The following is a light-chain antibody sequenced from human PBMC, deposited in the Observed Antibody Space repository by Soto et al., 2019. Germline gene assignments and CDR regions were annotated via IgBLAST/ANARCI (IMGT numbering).Light chain of an antibody. CDR2: RDN. V-gene: IGLV3-9*01. J-gene: IGLJ2*01. Sequence: SYELTQPLSVSVALGQTARITCGGNNIGTKSVHWYQQKPGQAPVLVIYRDNNRPSGIPERFSGSNSGNTATRTISRAQAGDEADYSCQVWDSSTVVFGGGTKLTVL. CDR1: NIGTKS. CDR3: QVWDSSTVV.